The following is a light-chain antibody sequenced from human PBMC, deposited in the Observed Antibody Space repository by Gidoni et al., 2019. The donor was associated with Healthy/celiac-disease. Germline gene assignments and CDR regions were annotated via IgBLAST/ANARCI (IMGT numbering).Light chain of an antibody. Sequence: AIQMTQSPSSLSASVGDRVTITCRARQGIRNDLGWYQQKPVKAPKLLIYAASRLQSGVPSRFSGSGSGTYFTLTISSLQPEDFATYYCLQDYHYPWTFGQGTKVEIK. CDR3: LQDYHYPWT. V-gene: IGKV1-6*01. CDR1: QGIRND. J-gene: IGKJ1*01. CDR2: AAS.